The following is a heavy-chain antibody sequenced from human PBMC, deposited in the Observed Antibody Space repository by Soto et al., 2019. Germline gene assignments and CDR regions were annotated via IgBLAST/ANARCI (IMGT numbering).Heavy chain of an antibody. Sequence: QVQLQQWGAGLLKPSETLSLTCAVYGGSFSGYYWSWIRQPQGKGLEWIGEINHSGSTNYNPSLKSRVTISVDTSKNQFSLKLSSVTAADTAVYYCARSRIVGASFDYWGQGTLVTVSS. CDR1: GGSFSGYY. D-gene: IGHD1-26*01. CDR2: INHSGST. J-gene: IGHJ4*02. V-gene: IGHV4-34*01. CDR3: ARSRIVGASFDY.